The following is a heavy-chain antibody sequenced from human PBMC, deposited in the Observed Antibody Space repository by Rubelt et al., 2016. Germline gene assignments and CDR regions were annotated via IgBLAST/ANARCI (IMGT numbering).Heavy chain of an antibody. CDR1: GLTFSNYN. CDR2: ISSSSDYI. CDR3: ARDQTSPSGSFY. D-gene: IGHD1-26*01. Sequence: EVQLVESGGGLVQPGGSLRLSCAASGLTFSNYNMNWVRQAPGKGLEWVSFISSSSDYIHYADSVKGRFTISRDNAENSLYLQMNSLRAEDTAIYYCARDQTSPSGSFYWGQGALVTVSS. J-gene: IGHJ4*02. V-gene: IGHV3-21*01.